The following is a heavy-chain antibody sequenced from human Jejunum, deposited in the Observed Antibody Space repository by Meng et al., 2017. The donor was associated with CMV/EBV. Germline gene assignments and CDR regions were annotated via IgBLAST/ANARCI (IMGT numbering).Heavy chain of an antibody. Sequence: VFLQVSVPGRGKPSDLLSPVWPVASCSLKDCCAGSIRLSAGKGLEWIVRFYSSHAYNYHPSLDSRVTMSLDTSNNQFSLNLRSVTAADTATYYCARGPGASTREGFDYWGRGTLVTVSS. J-gene: IGHJ4*02. CDR1: SCSLKDCC. CDR2: FYSSHAY. V-gene: IGHV4-4*07. CDR3: ARGPGASTREGFDY. D-gene: IGHD1-26*01.